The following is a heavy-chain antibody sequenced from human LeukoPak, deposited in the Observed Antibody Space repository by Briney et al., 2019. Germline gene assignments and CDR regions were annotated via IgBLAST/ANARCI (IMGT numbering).Heavy chain of an antibody. D-gene: IGHD4-17*01. J-gene: IGHJ4*02. CDR1: NGSISIYY. V-gene: IGHV4-4*07. CDR2: ISASGST. CDR3: AREITVTRPFDY. Sequence: SEALSLTCTVSNGSISIYYWSWVRQPAGXXXXXIGRISASGSTNYNPSLKSRVTMSLDTSKNQFSLKLSSVTAADTAVYYCAREITVTRPFDYWGPGTLVTVSS.